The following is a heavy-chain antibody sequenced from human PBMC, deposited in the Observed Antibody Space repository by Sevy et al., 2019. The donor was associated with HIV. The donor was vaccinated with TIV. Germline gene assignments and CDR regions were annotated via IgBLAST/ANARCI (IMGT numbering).Heavy chain of an antibody. J-gene: IGHJ4*02. Sequence: GGSLRLSCVASGFTFSNSWMNWVRQAPGKGLEWVANINRGGTEEFYVDSVKGRFIISRDNAKNSLFLQMNSLRAEDTAVYYCTRVSRGTDHDYWGQGTLVTVSS. CDR2: INRGGTEE. CDR1: GFTFSNSW. D-gene: IGHD2-2*01. V-gene: IGHV3-7*01. CDR3: TRVSRGTDHDY.